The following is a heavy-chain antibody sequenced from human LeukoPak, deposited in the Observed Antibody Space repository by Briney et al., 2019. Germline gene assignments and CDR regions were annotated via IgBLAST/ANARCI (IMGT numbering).Heavy chain of an antibody. D-gene: IGHD2-2*01. V-gene: IGHV3-33*01. CDR3: ARDGDIVVVPAAIGGIDY. J-gene: IGHJ4*02. Sequence: PGRSLRLSCAASGFTFSSYGMHWVRQAPGKGLEWVAVIWYDGNNKYYADSVKGRFTISRDNSKNTLYLQMNSLRAEDTAVYYCARDGDIVVVPAAIGGIDYWGQGTLVTVSS. CDR1: GFTFSSYG. CDR2: IWYDGNNK.